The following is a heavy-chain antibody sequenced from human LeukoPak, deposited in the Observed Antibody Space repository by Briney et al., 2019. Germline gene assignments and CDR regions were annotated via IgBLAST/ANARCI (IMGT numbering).Heavy chain of an antibody. CDR2: IYPGDSDT. CDR1: GYSFTSYW. Sequence: PGASLQISCQGSGYSFTSYWIGWVRQLPGKGLEWMGIIYPGDSDTRYSPSFQGQVTISADKSISTAYPQWSSLKASDTAMYYCARPGSSGWYRGGDDAFDIWGQGTMVTVSS. D-gene: IGHD6-19*01. V-gene: IGHV5-51*01. J-gene: IGHJ3*02. CDR3: ARPGSSGWYRGGDDAFDI.